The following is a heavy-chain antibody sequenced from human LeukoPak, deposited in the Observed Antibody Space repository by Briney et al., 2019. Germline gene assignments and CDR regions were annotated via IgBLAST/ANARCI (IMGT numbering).Heavy chain of an antibody. CDR3: ARDLGSGSYSNWFDP. Sequence: TGGSLRLSCAASGFTFSSYWMHWVRQAPGKGLVWVSRINSDGSSTSYADSVKGRFTISRDNAKNTLYLQMNSLRAEDTAVYYCARDLGSGSYSNWFDPWGQGTLVTVSS. J-gene: IGHJ5*02. CDR2: INSDGSST. CDR1: GFTFSSYW. V-gene: IGHV3-74*01. D-gene: IGHD3-10*01.